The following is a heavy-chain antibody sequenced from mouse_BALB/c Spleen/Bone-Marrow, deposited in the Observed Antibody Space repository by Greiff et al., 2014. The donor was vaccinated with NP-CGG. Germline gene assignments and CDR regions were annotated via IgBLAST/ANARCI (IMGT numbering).Heavy chain of an antibody. CDR3: TRDGKGNYDYAMDY. Sequence: EVMLVESGGGLVKPGGSLKLSCAASGFTFSSYTMSWVRQTPEKRLEWVATISSGGSYTYYPDSVKGRFTISRDNAKNTLYLQMSSLESEDTAMYYCTRDGKGNYDYAMDYWGQGTSVTVSS. D-gene: IGHD2-1*01. V-gene: IGHV5-6-4*01. CDR2: ISSGGSYT. CDR1: GFTFSSYT. J-gene: IGHJ4*01.